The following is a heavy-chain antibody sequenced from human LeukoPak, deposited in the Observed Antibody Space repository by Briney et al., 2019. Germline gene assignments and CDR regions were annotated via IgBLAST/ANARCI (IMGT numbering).Heavy chain of an antibody. V-gene: IGHV4-34*01. D-gene: IGHD3-10*01. CDR1: GGSFSGYY. Sequence: SETLSLTCAVYGGSFSGYYWSWIRQPPGKGLEWIGEINHSGSTNYNPSLKSRVTISVDTSKNQFSLKLSSVTAAGTAVYYCAREVPLLWFGELSRLGAFDIWGQGTMVTVSS. CDR3: AREVPLLWFGELSRLGAFDI. CDR2: INHSGST. J-gene: IGHJ3*02.